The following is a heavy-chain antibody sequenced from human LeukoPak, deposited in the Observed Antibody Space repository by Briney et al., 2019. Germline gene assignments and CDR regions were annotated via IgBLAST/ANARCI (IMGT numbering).Heavy chain of an antibody. Sequence: GGSLRLSCAASGFTFSSYAMSWVRQAPGKGLEWVSAISGSGGSTYYADSVKGRFTISRDNSKNTLYLQMNSLRAEDTAVYYCAILTTVTTKGDYWGQGALVTDSS. J-gene: IGHJ4*02. CDR2: ISGSGGST. CDR1: GFTFSSYA. V-gene: IGHV3-23*01. D-gene: IGHD4-17*01. CDR3: AILTTVTTKGDY.